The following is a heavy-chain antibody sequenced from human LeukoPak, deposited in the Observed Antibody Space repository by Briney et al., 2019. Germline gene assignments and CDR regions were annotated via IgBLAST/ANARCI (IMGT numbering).Heavy chain of an antibody. CDR1: GGSISSYY. V-gene: IGHV4-59*01. CDR2: IYYSGST. J-gene: IGHJ4*02. D-gene: IGHD6-19*01. CDR3: ASASGYSSGWRSPLDC. Sequence: SETLSLTCTVSGGSISSYYWSWIRQPPGKGLEWIGYIYYSGSTNYNPSLKSRVTISVDTSKNQFSLKLSSVTAADTAVYYCASASGYSSGWRSPLDCWGQGTLVTVSS.